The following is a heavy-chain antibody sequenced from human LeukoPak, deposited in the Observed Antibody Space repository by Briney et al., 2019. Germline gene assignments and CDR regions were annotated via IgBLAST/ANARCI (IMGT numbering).Heavy chain of an antibody. D-gene: IGHD1-7*01. J-gene: IGHJ5*02. CDR3: AKGKRYNWNYRNNWFDP. CDR2: ISGSGGST. Sequence: GGYLRLSCAASGFTFSSYAMSWVRQAPGKGLEWVSVISGSGGSTYYADSVKGRFTISRDNSKNTLYLQMNSLRAEDTAVYYCAKGKRYNWNYRNNWFDPWGQGTLVTVSS. V-gene: IGHV3-23*01. CDR1: GFTFSSYA.